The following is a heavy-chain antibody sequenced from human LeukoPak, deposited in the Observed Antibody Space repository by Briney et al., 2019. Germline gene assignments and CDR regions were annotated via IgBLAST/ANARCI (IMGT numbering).Heavy chain of an antibody. D-gene: IGHD3-10*01. Sequence: GGSLRLSCAASGFTFNTYTMSWVRQAPGKGLEWVSSISSSNSYIYYADSVKGRFTISRDNAKNTLHLQMNSLRAEDTAVYYCARGARGSGTASDYWGQGTLVTVSS. CDR1: GFTFNTYT. J-gene: IGHJ4*02. CDR2: ISSSNSYI. CDR3: ARGARGSGTASDY. V-gene: IGHV3-21*01.